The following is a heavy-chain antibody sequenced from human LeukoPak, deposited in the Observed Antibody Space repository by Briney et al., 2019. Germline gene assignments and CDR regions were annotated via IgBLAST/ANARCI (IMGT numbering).Heavy chain of an antibody. CDR2: INHSGST. V-gene: IGHV4-34*01. CDR1: GGSFSGYY. D-gene: IGHD2-21*02. J-gene: IGHJ4*02. CDR3: AKDVGGRWPLYYFDY. Sequence: PSETLSLTCAVYGGSFSGYYWSWLRQPPGKGLEWIGEINHSGSTNYNPSLKSRVTISVDTSKNQFSLKLSSVTAADTAVYYCAKDVGGRWPLYYFDYWGQGTLVTVSS.